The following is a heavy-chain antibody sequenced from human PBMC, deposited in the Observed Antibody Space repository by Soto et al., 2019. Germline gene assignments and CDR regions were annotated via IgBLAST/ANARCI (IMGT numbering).Heavy chain of an antibody. CDR1: GGSISSSSYY. J-gene: IGHJ6*02. D-gene: IGHD1-26*01. CDR2: IYYSGST. CDR3: ARRRVGHSYYYYYGMDV. V-gene: IGHV4-39*01. Sequence: PSETLSLTCTVPGGSISSSSYYWGWIRQPPGKGLEWIGSIYYSGSTYYNPSLKSRVTISVDTSKNQFSLKLSSVTAADTAVYYCARRRVGHSYYYYYGMDVWGQGTTVTVSS.